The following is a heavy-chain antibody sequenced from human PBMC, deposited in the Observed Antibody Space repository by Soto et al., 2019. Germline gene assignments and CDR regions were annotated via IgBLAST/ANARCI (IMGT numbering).Heavy chain of an antibody. CDR3: AKDSIWNYVFYFDY. V-gene: IGHV3-23*01. CDR2: ISGSGGST. J-gene: IGHJ4*02. Sequence: GGSLRLSCAASGFTFSSYAMSWVRQAPGKGLEWVSAISGSGGSTYYADSVKGRFTISRDNSKNTLYLQMNSLGAEDTAVYYCAKDSIWNYVFYFDYWGQGTLVTVSS. CDR1: GFTFSSYA. D-gene: IGHD1-7*01.